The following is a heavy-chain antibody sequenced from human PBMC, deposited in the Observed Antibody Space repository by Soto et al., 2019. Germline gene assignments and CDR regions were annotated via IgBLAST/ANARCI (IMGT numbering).Heavy chain of an antibody. V-gene: IGHV1-2*02. CDR1: GYTFTDYY. CDR2: INPKSGNT. Sequence: ASVKVSCKASGYTFTDYYIHWVRQAPGQGLEWMGWINPKSGNTKYEEKFPASVTMTSDTSISTAYMQVSGLTSDDTAVYYCAKDPESSYNCFDPWGQGTLVTVSS. CDR3: AKDPESSYNCFDP. J-gene: IGHJ5*02.